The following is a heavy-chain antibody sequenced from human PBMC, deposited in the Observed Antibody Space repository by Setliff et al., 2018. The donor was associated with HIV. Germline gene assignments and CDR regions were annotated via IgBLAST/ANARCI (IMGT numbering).Heavy chain of an antibody. CDR1: GYSVSSGYY. J-gene: IGHJ4*02. V-gene: IGHV4-38-2*02. Sequence: SETLSLTCAVSGYSVSSGYYWGWIRQPPGKGLEWIGSIYRSGSTFYNPTLKSRVSISLDTSKNQFSLKLRSVTAADTAVYYCARDGPRGYSYGPGGYFDYWGQGTLVTVSS. D-gene: IGHD5-18*01. CDR3: ARDGPRGYSYGPGGYFDY. CDR2: IYRSGST.